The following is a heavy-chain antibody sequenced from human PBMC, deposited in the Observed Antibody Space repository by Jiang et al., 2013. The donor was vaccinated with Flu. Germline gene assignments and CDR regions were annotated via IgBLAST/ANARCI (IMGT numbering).Heavy chain of an antibody. V-gene: IGHV4-31*02. Sequence: SSGGYYWSWIRQXPGKGLEWIGYIYYSGRHLLQPSLKSRVTISVDTSKNQFSLKLSSVTAADTAVYYCARGQHIVVVTAIEDDAFDIWGPRDNGHRLF. CDR2: IYYSGRH. J-gene: IGHJ3*02. CDR1: SSGGYY. CDR3: ARGQHIVVVTAIEDDAFDI. D-gene: IGHD2-21*02.